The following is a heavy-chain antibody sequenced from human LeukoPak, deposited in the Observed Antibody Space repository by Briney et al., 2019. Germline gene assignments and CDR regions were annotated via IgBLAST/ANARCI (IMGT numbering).Heavy chain of an antibody. CDR3: ARETGTLLRYKYGMDV. CDR2: MNPNSGNT. J-gene: IGHJ6*02. CDR1: GYTFTSYG. Sequence: ASVKVSCKASGYTFTSYGISWVRQATGQGLEWMGWMNPNSGNTGYAQKFQGRVTMTRNTSISTAYMELSSLRSEDTAVYYCARETGTLLRYKYGMDVWGQGTTVTVSS. V-gene: IGHV1-8*02. D-gene: IGHD3-9*01.